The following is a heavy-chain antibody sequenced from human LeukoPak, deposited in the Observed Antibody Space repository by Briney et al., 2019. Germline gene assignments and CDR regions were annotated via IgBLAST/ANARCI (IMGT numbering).Heavy chain of an antibody. CDR3: ARDLEDRSGGSCYSWFDP. J-gene: IGHJ5*02. V-gene: IGHV3-23*01. D-gene: IGHD2-15*01. Sequence: GGSLRLSCAASGFTFSSYDMNWVRQAPGKGLEWVSGIIGSGGTTYYADSVKGRFTISRDNSKNTLYLQMNSLRAEDTAVYYCARDLEDRSGGSCYSWFDPWGQGTLVTVSS. CDR2: IIGSGGTT. CDR1: GFTFSSYD.